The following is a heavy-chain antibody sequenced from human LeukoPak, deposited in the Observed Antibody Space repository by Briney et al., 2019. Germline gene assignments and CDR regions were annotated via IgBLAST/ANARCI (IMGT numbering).Heavy chain of an antibody. CDR3: AKDRAYCGGDCYPGSDFDY. V-gene: IGHV3-23*01. D-gene: IGHD2-21*02. CDR2: ISGSGGST. CDR1: GFTFSSYA. Sequence: GGSLRLSCAASGFTFSSYAMSWVRQAPGKGLEWVSAISGSGGSTYYADSVKGRFTISRDNSKNTLYLQMNSLRAEDTAVYYCAKDRAYCGGDCYPGSDFDYWGQGTLVTVSS. J-gene: IGHJ4*02.